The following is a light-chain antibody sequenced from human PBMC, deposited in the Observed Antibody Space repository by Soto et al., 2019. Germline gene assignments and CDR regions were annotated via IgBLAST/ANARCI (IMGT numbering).Light chain of an antibody. Sequence: DIQMTQSPSSLSVSVGDRVTITCQASQDISNYLNWYQQKPGKAPKLLIYDASNLETGVPSRFSGSGSGTDFTFTISSLQPEDIATYYCQQYDHLPITFGQGTRLEIK. J-gene: IGKJ5*01. CDR2: DAS. V-gene: IGKV1-33*01. CDR3: QQYDHLPIT. CDR1: QDISNY.